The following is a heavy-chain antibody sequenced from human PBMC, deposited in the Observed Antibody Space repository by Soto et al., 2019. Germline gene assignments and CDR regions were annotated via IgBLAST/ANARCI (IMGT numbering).Heavy chain of an antibody. CDR3: ASAYYDFWSGIDY. CDR2: ISFDGSNK. J-gene: IGHJ4*02. CDR1: GFNFSTYA. Sequence: PGGSLRLSCAASGFNFSTYAMHWVRQAPGKGLEWVSLISFDGSNKYYAPSVKGRFTISRDNSKNTVFLQMNSLRTEDTAVYFCASAYYDFWSGIDYWGQGTLVTVSS. V-gene: IGHV3-30-3*01. D-gene: IGHD3-3*01.